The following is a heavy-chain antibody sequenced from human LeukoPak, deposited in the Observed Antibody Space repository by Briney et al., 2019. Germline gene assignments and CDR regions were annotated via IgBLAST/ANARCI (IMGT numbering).Heavy chain of an antibody. CDR3: AGVYHRMVRGVPFDY. J-gene: IGHJ4*02. Sequence: ASVKVSCKASGYTFTSYYMHWVRQAPGQGLEWMGLINPSGGSTSYAQKFQGRVTMTRDTSTSTVYMELSSLRSEDTAVYYCAGVYHRMVRGVPFDYWGQGTLVTVSS. V-gene: IGHV1-46*01. D-gene: IGHD3-10*01. CDR2: INPSGGST. CDR1: GYTFTSYY.